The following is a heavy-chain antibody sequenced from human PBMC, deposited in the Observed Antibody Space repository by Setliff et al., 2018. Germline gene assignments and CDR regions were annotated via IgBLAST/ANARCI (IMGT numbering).Heavy chain of an antibody. CDR2: IYHAGST. CDR1: GGSISSGDAS. CDR3: ARGGGCGSGGSLHNAPFDY. D-gene: IGHD3-10*01. J-gene: IGHJ4*02. Sequence: SETLSLTCAVSGGSISSGDASWSWVRQPPGKGLEWIGYIYHAGSTYYNPSLESRVTISIGKPNKQFSLELRSLTAADTALYYCARGGGCGSGGSLHNAPFDYWGQGMLVTVSS. V-gene: IGHV4-30-2*01.